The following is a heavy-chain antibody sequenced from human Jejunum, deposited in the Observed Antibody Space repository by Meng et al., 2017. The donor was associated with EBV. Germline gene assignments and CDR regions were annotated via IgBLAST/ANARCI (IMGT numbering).Heavy chain of an antibody. D-gene: IGHD4-17*01. V-gene: IGHV4-30-2*01. CDR2: IYHIGST. J-gene: IGHJ4*02. CDR3: ARGGPDFGDYVPFDY. CDR1: GDSITRGAYL. Sequence: RQESGHGLWKPSQTLSLTCAVSGDSITRGAYLWSWIRQPPGKGLEWIGNIYHIGSTYYNPSLKSRVTISVDRSKNQFSLKLTSVTAADTAVYYCARGGPDFGDYVPFDYWGQGTLVTVSS.